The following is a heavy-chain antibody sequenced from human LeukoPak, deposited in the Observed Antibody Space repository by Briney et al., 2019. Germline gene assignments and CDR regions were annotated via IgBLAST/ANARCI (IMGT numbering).Heavy chain of an antibody. CDR3: ARDPKGPLPAAIAWFDP. V-gene: IGHV1-2*02. D-gene: IGHD2-2*01. CDR2: INPNSGGT. J-gene: IGHJ5*02. Sequence: ASVKVSCKASGYTFTSYDINWVRQAPGQGLEWMGWINPNSGGTNYAQKFQGRVTMTRDTSISTAYMELSRLRSDDTAVYYCARDPKGPLPAAIAWFDPWGQGTLVTVSS. CDR1: GYTFTSYD.